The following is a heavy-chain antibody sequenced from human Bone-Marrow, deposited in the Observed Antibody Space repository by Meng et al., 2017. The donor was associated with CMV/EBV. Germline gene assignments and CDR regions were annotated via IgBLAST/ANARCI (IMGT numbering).Heavy chain of an antibody. J-gene: IGHJ2*01. V-gene: IGHV3-21*01. CDR2: ISSSSSYI. CDR3: ARDPFEGYCSGGSCPGWYFDL. CDR1: GFTFSSYS. Sequence: GESLKISCAASGFTFSSYSMNWVRQAPGKGLEWVSSISSSSSYIYYADSVKGRFTISRDNAKNSLYLQRNSLRAEDTAVYYCARDPFEGYCSGGSCPGWYFDLWGRGTLVTVSS. D-gene: IGHD2-15*01.